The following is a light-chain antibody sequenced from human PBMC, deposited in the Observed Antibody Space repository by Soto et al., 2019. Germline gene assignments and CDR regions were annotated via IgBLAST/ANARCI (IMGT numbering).Light chain of an antibody. Sequence: DIRMMQSPGTLWVSPGERATLSCRAAQGVTTNFAWYQQKSGQSPRLLIYDVSNRATGVPARFSGSGSETDFTLTISGLRSEDSAVYFCQQCNNWPFSFGQWTRLEI. CDR2: DVS. J-gene: IGKJ5*01. V-gene: IGKV3-15*01. CDR1: QGVTTN. CDR3: QQCNNWPFS.